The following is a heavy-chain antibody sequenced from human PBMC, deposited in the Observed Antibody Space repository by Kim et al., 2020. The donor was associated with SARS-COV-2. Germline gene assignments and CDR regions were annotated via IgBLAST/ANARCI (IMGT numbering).Heavy chain of an antibody. Sequence: QKLKGRFTMTRDTSTSTVYMELSSLRSEDTAVYYCARGLGIAAAGTLPDYWGQGTLVTVSS. V-gene: IGHV1-46*01. CDR3: ARGLGIAAAGTLPDY. D-gene: IGHD6-13*01. J-gene: IGHJ4*02.